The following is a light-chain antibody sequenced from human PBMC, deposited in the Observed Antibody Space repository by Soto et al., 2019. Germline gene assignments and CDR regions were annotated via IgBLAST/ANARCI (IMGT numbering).Light chain of an antibody. CDR3: QQFNNYPWT. Sequence: IQMTQSPSTPPASVGDRVTITCRASQSIISWLACYQQKRGKAPKLLIYTASRLESGVQSGLSGSGSVTEFTLTIPGLQPDDFATYYCQQFNNYPWTFCQGTRVEIK. CDR1: QSIISW. J-gene: IGKJ1*01. V-gene: IGKV1-5*03. CDR2: TAS.